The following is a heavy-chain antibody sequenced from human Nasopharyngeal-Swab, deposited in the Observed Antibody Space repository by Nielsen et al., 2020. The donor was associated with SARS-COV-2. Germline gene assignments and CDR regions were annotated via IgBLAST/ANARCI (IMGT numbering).Heavy chain of an antibody. V-gene: IGHV3-30*02. CDR3: AKEWGSSSWYYFDY. J-gene: IGHJ4*02. D-gene: IGHD6-13*01. Sequence: GGSLRLSCAASGFTFSSYGMHWVRQAPGKGLEWVAFIRYDGSNKYYADSVKGRFTISRDNSKNTLYLQMNSLRAEDTAVYYCAKEWGSSSWYYFDYWGQGTLVTVSS. CDR2: IRYDGSNK. CDR1: GFTFSSYG.